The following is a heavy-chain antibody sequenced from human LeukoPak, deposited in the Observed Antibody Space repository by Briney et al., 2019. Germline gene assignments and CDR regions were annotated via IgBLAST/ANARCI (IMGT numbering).Heavy chain of an antibody. CDR3: AKDRYSSSWYFDY. D-gene: IGHD6-13*01. Sequence: GGSLSLSCAASGFTFSSYAMSWVRQAPGKGLEWVSAISGSGGSTYYADSVKGRFTISRDNSKNTLYLQMNSLRAEDTAVYYCAKDRYSSSWYFDYWGQGTLVTVSS. CDR1: GFTFSSYA. CDR2: ISGSGGST. J-gene: IGHJ4*02. V-gene: IGHV3-23*01.